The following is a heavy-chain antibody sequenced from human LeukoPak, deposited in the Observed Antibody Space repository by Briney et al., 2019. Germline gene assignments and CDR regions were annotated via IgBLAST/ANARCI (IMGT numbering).Heavy chain of an antibody. D-gene: IGHD2-15*01. CDR1: GYTFTGYY. J-gene: IGHJ6*02. CDR2: INPNSGGT. Sequence: GASVKVSCKASGYTFTGYYMHWVRQAPGQGLEWMGWINPNSGGTNYAQKFQGWVTMTRDTSISTAYMELTRLRSDDTAVYYCARAQGCSGGSCYSGWVYYYYGMDVWGQGTTVTVSS. CDR3: ARAQGCSGGSCYSGWVYYYYGMDV. V-gene: IGHV1-2*04.